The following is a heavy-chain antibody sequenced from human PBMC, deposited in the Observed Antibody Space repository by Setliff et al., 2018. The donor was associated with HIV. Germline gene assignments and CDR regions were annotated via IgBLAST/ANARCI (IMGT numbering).Heavy chain of an antibody. J-gene: IGHJ6*03. CDR3: ARDLAAAGRNYMDV. Sequence: ASVKVSCKASGYTFTSYYIHWVRQAPGQGLEWMGIINPSGGSTNYAQKFQGRVTMTRNTSISTAYMELSRLTSDDTAVYYCARDLAAAGRNYMDVWGKGTTVTVSS. V-gene: IGHV1-46*01. D-gene: IGHD6-13*01. CDR2: INPSGGST. CDR1: GYTFTSYY.